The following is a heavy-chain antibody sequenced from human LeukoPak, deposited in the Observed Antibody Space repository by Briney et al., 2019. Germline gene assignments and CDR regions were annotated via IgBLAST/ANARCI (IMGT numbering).Heavy chain of an antibody. D-gene: IGHD2-21*01. CDR2: IYYSGST. Sequence: PSETLSLTCTVSGGSISSSSYYWGWIRQPPGKGLEWIGSIYYSGSTYYNPSLKSRVTISVDTSKNQFSLKLSSVTAADTAVYYCARFWYSEDAFDIWGQGTMVTVSS. J-gene: IGHJ3*02. CDR3: ARFWYSEDAFDI. V-gene: IGHV4-39*07. CDR1: GGSISSSSYY.